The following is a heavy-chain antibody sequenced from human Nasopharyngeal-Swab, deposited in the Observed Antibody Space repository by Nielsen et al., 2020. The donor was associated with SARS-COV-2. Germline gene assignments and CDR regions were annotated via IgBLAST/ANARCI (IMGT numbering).Heavy chain of an antibody. CDR3: AKDYYDSSGYYYV. J-gene: IGHJ4*02. Sequence: GESLKISCAASGFTFSSYAMSWVRQAPGKGLEWVSAISGSGGSTYYADSVKGRFTISRDNSKNTLYLQMNSLRAEDTAVYYCAKDYYDSSGYYYVWGQGILVTVSS. V-gene: IGHV3-23*01. CDR2: ISGSGGST. D-gene: IGHD3-22*01. CDR1: GFTFSSYA.